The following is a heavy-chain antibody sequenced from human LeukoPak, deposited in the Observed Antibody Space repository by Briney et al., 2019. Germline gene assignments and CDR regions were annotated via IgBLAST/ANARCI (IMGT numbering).Heavy chain of an antibody. Sequence: GGSLRLSCAASGFSFSVYWMHWVRQAPGKGPVWVSRIKTDGSITDYADFVKGRFTISRDNAKNTLYLQMNGLRAEDTAVYYCARDRSYYYGSGGGFDPWGQGTLVTVSS. CDR1: GFSFSVYW. J-gene: IGHJ5*02. CDR2: IKTDGSIT. V-gene: IGHV3-74*01. D-gene: IGHD3-10*01. CDR3: ARDRSYYYGSGGGFDP.